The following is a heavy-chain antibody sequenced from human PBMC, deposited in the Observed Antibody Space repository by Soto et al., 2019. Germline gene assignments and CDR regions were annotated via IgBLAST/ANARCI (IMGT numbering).Heavy chain of an antibody. V-gene: IGHV1-69*06. Sequence: AASVKVSCKASGGTFSSYAISWVRQAPGQGLEWMGGIIPIFGTANYAQKFQGRVTITADKSTSTAYMELGSLRSEDTAVYYCASKVSGYSGYDSTYYFDYWGQGTLVTVSS. D-gene: IGHD5-12*01. CDR3: ASKVSGYSGYDSTYYFDY. CDR1: GGTFSSYA. CDR2: IIPIFGTA. J-gene: IGHJ4*02.